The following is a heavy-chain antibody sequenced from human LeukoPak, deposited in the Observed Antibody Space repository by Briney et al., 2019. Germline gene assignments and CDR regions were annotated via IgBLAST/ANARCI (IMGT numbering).Heavy chain of an antibody. CDR2: IGSSSSYI. J-gene: IGHJ4*02. CDR3: APFQDILTGYYLLDY. D-gene: IGHD3-9*01. V-gene: IGHV3-21*01. CDR1: GFTFSSYS. Sequence: GGSPRLSCAASGFTFSSYSMIWVRQAPGKGLEWVPSIGSSSSYIYYVDSVKGRFTISRDNAKNSLYLQMNSLRAEDTAVYYCAPFQDILTGYYLLDYWGQGTLVTVSS.